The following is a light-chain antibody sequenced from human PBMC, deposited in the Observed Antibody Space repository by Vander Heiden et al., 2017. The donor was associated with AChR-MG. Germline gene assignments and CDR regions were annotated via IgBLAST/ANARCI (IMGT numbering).Light chain of an antibody. CDR1: QSVSSSY. V-gene: IGKV3-20*01. J-gene: IGKJ4*01. CDR2: GAS. Sequence: EIVLTQSPGTLSSSPGERATLSCRASQSVSSSYLAWYQQKPGQAPRLLIYGASSRATGIPDRFSGSGSGTDFTLTIIRLEPEDFAVYYCQQYGSSPLTFGGGTKVEIK. CDR3: QQYGSSPLT.